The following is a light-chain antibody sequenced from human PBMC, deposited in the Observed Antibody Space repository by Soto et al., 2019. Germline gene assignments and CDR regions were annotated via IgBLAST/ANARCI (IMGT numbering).Light chain of an antibody. CDR3: SSYTTSNTRQIV. CDR1: SSDVCGYNY. CDR2: DVS. Sequence: QSLLTQPASLSGSPGQSITISLTGTSSDVCGYNYVSWYQHHPGKAPKLLIYDVSNRPSGISNRFSGSKSDNTASLTISGLQPEDEADYYCSSYTTSNTRQIVFGTGTKVTVL. J-gene: IGLJ1*01. V-gene: IGLV2-14*03.